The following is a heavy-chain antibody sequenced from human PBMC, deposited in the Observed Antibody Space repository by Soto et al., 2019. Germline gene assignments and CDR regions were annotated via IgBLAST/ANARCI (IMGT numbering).Heavy chain of an antibody. V-gene: IGHV4-34*01. CDR1: GGSFSGYY. D-gene: IGHD5-12*01. J-gene: IGHJ6*02. Sequence: SETLSLTCAVYGGSFSGYYWSWIRQPPGKGLEWVGVINHSGSTNYNASLKSRVTISVETSKNQFSLKLSSVTAADTALYYCARVRLTVATINYYYYGMDVRGQGTTVTVSS. CDR3: ARVRLTVATINYYYYGMDV. CDR2: INHSGST.